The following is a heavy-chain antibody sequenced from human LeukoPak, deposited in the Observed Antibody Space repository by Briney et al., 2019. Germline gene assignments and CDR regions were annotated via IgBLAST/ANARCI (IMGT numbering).Heavy chain of an antibody. CDR3: ARDLPFDILTGNDAFDI. J-gene: IGHJ3*02. V-gene: IGHV3-7*03. D-gene: IGHD3-9*01. CDR1: GFTFSSYW. CDR2: IKQDGSEK. Sequence: GGSLRLSCGASGFTFSSYWMSWVRQAPGKGLEWVANIKQDGSEKYYVDSVKGRFTISRDNPKNSLYLQMNSLRAEDTAVYYCARDLPFDILTGNDAFDIWGQGTMVTVSS.